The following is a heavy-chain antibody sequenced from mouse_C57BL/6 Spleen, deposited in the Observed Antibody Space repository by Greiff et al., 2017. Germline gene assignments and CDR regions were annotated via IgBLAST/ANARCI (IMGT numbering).Heavy chain of an antibody. V-gene: IGHV1-59*01. D-gene: IGHD3-3*01. J-gene: IGHJ4*01. CDR1: GYTFTSYW. CDR3: ARWALGQGAMDY. Sequence: QVQLQQPGAELVRPGTSVKLSCKASGYTFTSYWMHWVKQRPGQGLEWIGVIDPSDSYTNYNQKFKGKATLTVDTSSSTAYMQLSSLTSEDSAVYYCARWALGQGAMDYWGQGTSVTVSS. CDR2: IDPSDSYT.